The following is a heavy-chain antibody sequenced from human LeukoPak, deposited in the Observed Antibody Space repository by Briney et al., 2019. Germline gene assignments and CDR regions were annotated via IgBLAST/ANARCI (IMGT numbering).Heavy chain of an antibody. CDR3: ARRGYIGKEAYFAY. V-gene: IGHV4-4*02. Sequence: SETLSLTCTVSGDSMSSGARWSWVRQSPGKGLEWIGEIYHSGSTNYNPSLRGRVTLSADNSNNHCSLDLSSVTAADTAFYYCARRGYIGKEAYFAYWGQGTLVTVSS. D-gene: IGHD5-18*01. CDR2: IYHSGST. CDR1: GDSMSSGAR. J-gene: IGHJ4*02.